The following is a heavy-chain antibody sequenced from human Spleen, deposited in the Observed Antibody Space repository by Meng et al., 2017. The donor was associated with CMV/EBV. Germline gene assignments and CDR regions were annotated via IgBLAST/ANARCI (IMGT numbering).Heavy chain of an antibody. CDR3: ARRPLYDYGLDV. D-gene: IGHD2/OR15-2a*01. J-gene: IGHJ6*02. V-gene: IGHV3-48*03. CDR1: GFIFSNYD. Sequence: GESLKISCAASGFIFSNYDMNWVRQAPGKGLEWVSDISSSGMNVNYADSVKGRFAISRYSARNSLYLQMNSLTADDTAVYYCARRPLYDYGLDVWGQGTTVTVSS. CDR2: ISSSGMNV.